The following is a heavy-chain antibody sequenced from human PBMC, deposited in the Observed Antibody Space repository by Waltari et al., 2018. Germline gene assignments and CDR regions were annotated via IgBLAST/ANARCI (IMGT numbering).Heavy chain of an antibody. CDR1: GGSFSGYY. Sequence: QVQLQQWGAGLLKPSETLSLTCAVYGGSFSGYYWSWIRQPPGKGLEWIGEINHSGSTNYNPSLKSRVTISVDTSKNQFSLKLSSVTAADTAVYYCARGYPYDYGDYDYWGQGTLVIVSS. CDR3: ARGYPYDYGDYDY. D-gene: IGHD4-17*01. J-gene: IGHJ4*02. V-gene: IGHV4-34*01. CDR2: INHSGST.